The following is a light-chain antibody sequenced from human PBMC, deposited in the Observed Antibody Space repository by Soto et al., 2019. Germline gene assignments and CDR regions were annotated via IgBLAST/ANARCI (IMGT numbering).Light chain of an antibody. J-gene: IGKJ2*02. CDR3: QQYGISTPCT. CDR2: GAS. CDR1: QSVSSSY. Sequence: EIVLTQSPGTLSLSPGERATLSCRASQSVSSSYLAWYQQKPGQAPRLLIYGASSSATGIPDRFSGSGSGTDFTLTIIRLEPEDFAAYYCQQYGISTPCTFGQGTKLEIK. V-gene: IGKV3-20*01.